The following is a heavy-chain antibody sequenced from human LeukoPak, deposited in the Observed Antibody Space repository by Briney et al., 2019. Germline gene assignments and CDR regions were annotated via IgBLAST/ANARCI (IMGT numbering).Heavy chain of an antibody. CDR3: ARDSPRIAGATFLYYFDY. Sequence: PGGSLRLSCAAAGYTFSSYAMQWVRQAPGKGLEWVAVISYDGSNKYSADSVKGRFTISRDNSNNTLYLQMNSLRAEDTAVYYCARDSPRIAGATFLYYFDYWGQGTLVTVSS. CDR2: ISYDGSNK. D-gene: IGHD1-26*01. J-gene: IGHJ4*02. CDR1: GYTFSSYA. V-gene: IGHV3-30-3*01.